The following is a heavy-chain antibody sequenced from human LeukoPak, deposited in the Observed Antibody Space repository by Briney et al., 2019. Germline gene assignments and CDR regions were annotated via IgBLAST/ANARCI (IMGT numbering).Heavy chain of an antibody. CDR3: AGRYDSSGYPLH. D-gene: IGHD3-22*01. V-gene: IGHV3-53*01. J-gene: IGHJ4*02. Sequence: PGGSLRLSCAASGFSVSSNYVSWVRQAPGKGLEWVSVIYSGGTTYYADSIKGRFTISRDNSKNTLYLQMNSLRAEDRAVYYCAGRYDSSGYPLHWGQGTLVTVSS. CDR1: GFSVSSNY. CDR2: IYSGGTT.